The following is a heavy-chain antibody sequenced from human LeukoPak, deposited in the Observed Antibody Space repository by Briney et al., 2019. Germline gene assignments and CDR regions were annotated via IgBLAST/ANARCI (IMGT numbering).Heavy chain of an antibody. D-gene: IGHD2-2*01. Sequence: ASVKVSCKASGYTFTSYDINWVRQATGQGLEWMGWMNPNSGNTGYAQKFQGRATMTRNTSISTAYMELSSLRSEDTAVYYCARGSSRGYCSSTSCLYEDYWGQGTLVTVSS. CDR3: ARGSSRGYCSSTSCLYEDY. J-gene: IGHJ4*02. CDR2: MNPNSGNT. V-gene: IGHV1-8*01. CDR1: GYTFTSYD.